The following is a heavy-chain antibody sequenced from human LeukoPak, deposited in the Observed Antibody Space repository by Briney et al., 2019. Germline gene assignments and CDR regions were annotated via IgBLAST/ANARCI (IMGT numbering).Heavy chain of an antibody. CDR2: INHSGST. D-gene: IGHD3-10*01. CDR3: ATYGHYYGSGSSKPD. V-gene: IGHV4-34*01. J-gene: IGHJ4*02. Sequence: SETLSLTCAVYGGSFSDYYWSWIRQPPGKGLEWIGEINHSGSTNDNPSLKSRVTISVDTSKNQFSLKLSSVTAADTAVYYGATYGHYYGSGSSKPDWGQGTLVTVSS. CDR1: GGSFSDYY.